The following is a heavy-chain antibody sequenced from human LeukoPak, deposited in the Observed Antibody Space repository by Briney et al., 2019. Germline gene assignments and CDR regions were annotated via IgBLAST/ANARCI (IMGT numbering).Heavy chain of an antibody. CDR1: GGSINSYW. CDR2: IYYSGST. V-gene: IGHV4-59*01. CDR3: ARAGYCSSTSCYGDYYYYMDV. Sequence: SETLSLICSVSGGSINSYWWSWIRQPPGKGLEWIGYIYYSGSTNYNPSLKSRVTISVDTSKNQFSLKLSSVTAADTAVYYCARAGYCSSTSCYGDYYYYMDVWGKGTTVTVSS. D-gene: IGHD2-2*01. J-gene: IGHJ6*03.